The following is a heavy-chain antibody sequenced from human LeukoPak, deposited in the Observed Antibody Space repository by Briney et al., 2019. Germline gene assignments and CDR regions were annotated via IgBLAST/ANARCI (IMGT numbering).Heavy chain of an antibody. CDR1: GGSISSYY. Sequence: SETLSLTCTVSGGSISSYYWSWIRQPAGKGLEWIGRIYTSGSTNYNPSLKSRVTISVDTSKNQFSLKLSSVTAADTAVYYCARGGEVVVPAAITFDYWGQGTLVTVSS. J-gene: IGHJ4*02. V-gene: IGHV4-4*07. D-gene: IGHD2-2*01. CDR3: ARGGEVVVPAAITFDY. CDR2: IYTSGST.